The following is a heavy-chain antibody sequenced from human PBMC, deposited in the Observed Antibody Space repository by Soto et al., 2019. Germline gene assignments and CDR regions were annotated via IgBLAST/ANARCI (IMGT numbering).Heavy chain of an antibody. Sequence: PGGSLRLSCAASGFTFSIYAMSGVCQAPGKGLEWVSAISGSGGSTYYADSVKGRFTISRDNSKNTLYLQMNSLRAEDTAVYYCAKRLSYNSGWYYFDYWGQGTLVTVSS. V-gene: IGHV3-23*01. CDR2: ISGSGGST. CDR1: GFTFSIYA. D-gene: IGHD6-19*01. J-gene: IGHJ4*02. CDR3: AKRLSYNSGWYYFDY.